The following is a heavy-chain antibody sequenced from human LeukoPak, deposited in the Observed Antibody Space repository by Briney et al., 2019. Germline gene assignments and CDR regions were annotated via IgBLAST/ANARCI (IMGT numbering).Heavy chain of an antibody. Sequence: GGSLRLSCAASGFTFRSYWMHWVRPAPGKGLEYVSAISSNGGSTYYANSVQGRFTISRDNSKNTLYLQMGSLRAEDMAVYYCARGVGDSSGYYYPYYYGMDVWGQGTTVTVSS. D-gene: IGHD3-22*01. CDR3: ARGVGDSSGYYYPYYYGMDV. J-gene: IGHJ6*02. V-gene: IGHV3-64*01. CDR2: ISSNGGST. CDR1: GFTFRSYW.